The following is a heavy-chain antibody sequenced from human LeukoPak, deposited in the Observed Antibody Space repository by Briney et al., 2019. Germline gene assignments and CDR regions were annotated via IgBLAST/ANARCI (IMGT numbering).Heavy chain of an antibody. V-gene: IGHV3-74*01. CDR3: AGGLSDYYTEGS. J-gene: IGHJ5*02. CDR2: INSDGSTT. CDR1: GFTLSSSW. Sequence: GGSLRLSCAASGFTLSSSWMHWVRQAPGKGLVWVSRINSDGSTTNYADSVKGRFTISRDNAKNTLYLQMNSLRAEDTAVYYCAGGLSDYYTEGSWGQGTLVTVSS. D-gene: IGHD3-22*01.